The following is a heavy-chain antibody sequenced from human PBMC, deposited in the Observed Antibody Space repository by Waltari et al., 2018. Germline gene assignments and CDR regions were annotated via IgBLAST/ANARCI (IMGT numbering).Heavy chain of an antibody. Sequence: QVQLQESGPGLVKPSQTLSLTCSVSAGSISSGSYYWTWIRQPAGKPLEWSGHIYTSGITKYNPSLKSRVTISVDTSKNQFSLKLSSVTAADTAVYYCARGSVLGDYFDYWGQGTLVTVSS. V-gene: IGHV4-61*09. CDR1: AGSISSGSYY. CDR3: ARGSVLGDYFDY. D-gene: IGHD3-16*01. CDR2: IYTSGIT. J-gene: IGHJ4*02.